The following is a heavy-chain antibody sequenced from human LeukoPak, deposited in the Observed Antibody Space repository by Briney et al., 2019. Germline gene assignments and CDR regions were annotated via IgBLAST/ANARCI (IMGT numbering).Heavy chain of an antibody. CDR1: GGSISSYY. V-gene: IGHV4-59*12. CDR2: IYYSGST. Sequence: SETLSLTCTVTGGSISSYYWSWIRQPPGKGLEWIGYIYYSGSTNYNPSLKSRVTISVDTSKNQFSLKLSSVTAADTAVYYCVRDVQGDPIFFYYMDVWGKGTTVTVSS. J-gene: IGHJ6*03. D-gene: IGHD2-15*01. CDR3: VRDVQGDPIFFYYMDV.